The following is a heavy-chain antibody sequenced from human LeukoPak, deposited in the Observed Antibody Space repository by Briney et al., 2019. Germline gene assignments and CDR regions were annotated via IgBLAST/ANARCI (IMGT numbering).Heavy chain of an antibody. J-gene: IGHJ6*03. D-gene: IGHD3-16*01. CDR1: GFTFSSYA. CDR3: AKGSEYLWGTSLENYYYYYMDV. V-gene: IGHV3-30*07. CDR2: ISYDGSNK. Sequence: GRSLRLSCAASGFTFSSYAMHWVRQAPGKGLEWVAVISYDGSNKYYADSVKGRFTISRDNSKNTLYLQVNSLRAEDTAVYYCAKGSEYLWGTSLENYYYYYMDVWGKGTTVTVSS.